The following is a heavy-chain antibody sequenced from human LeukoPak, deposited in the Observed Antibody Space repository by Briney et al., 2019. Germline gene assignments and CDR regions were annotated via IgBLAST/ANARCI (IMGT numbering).Heavy chain of an antibody. CDR1: GFSFSDYS. V-gene: IGHV3-21*01. J-gene: IGHJ4*02. Sequence: GSLRLSCAASGFSFSDYSMNWVRQAPGKGLEGVSFISSYSTYIYYADSLKGRFTISRDNAKNSLYLQMNSLRAEDTAVYHCARDSFAGYDSSGYSSYDYWGQGTLVTVSS. D-gene: IGHD3-22*01. CDR2: ISSYSTYI. CDR3: ARDSFAGYDSSGYSSYDY.